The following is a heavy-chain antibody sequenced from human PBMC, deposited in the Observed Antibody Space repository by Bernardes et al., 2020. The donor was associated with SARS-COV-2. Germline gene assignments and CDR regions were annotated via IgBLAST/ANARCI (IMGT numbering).Heavy chain of an antibody. V-gene: IGHV3-21*04. D-gene: IGHD1-20*01. CDR2: ISAIRNT. CDR3: ATELQSDNIY. J-gene: IGHJ4*02. CDR1: GIAFTSTD. Sequence: GGSLRLSCATSGIAFTSTDMAWVRQAPGRGLEWVSTISAIRNTHYRDSVEGRFVISRDDVKKAVYLEMNNLRVEDTATYYCATELQSDNIYWGQGVLVTVSS.